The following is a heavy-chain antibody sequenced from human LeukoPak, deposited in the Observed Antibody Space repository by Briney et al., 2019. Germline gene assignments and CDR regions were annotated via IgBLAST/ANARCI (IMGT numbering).Heavy chain of an antibody. D-gene: IGHD3-22*01. Sequence: PSETLSLTCTVSGGSISSYYWSWIRQPAGKGLEWIGRIYTSGSTNYNPSLKSRVTMSVDTSKNQFSLKLSSVTAADTAVYYCARKKYYYDSSDYGWFDSWGQGTLVNVSS. CDR3: ARKKYYYDSSDYGWFDS. CDR1: GGSISSYY. CDR2: IYTSGST. J-gene: IGHJ5*01. V-gene: IGHV4-4*07.